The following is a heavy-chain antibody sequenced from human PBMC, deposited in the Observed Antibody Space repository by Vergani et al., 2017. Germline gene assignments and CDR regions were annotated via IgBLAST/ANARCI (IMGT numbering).Heavy chain of an antibody. CDR2: INPSGGST. V-gene: IGHV1-46*01. D-gene: IGHD6-13*01. CDR1: GYTFTSYY. J-gene: IGHJ6*02. Sequence: QVQLVQSGAEVKKPGASVKVSCKASGYTFTSYYMHWVRQAPGQGLEWMGIINPSGGSTRYAQKFQGRVTMTRDTSTSTVYMELSSLRSEDTAVYYCARDRSIAAAGTPSYYYGMDVWGQG. CDR3: ARDRSIAAAGTPSYYYGMDV.